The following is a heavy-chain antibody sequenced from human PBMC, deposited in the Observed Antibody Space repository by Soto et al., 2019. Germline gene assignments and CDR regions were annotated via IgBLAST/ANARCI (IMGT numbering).Heavy chain of an antibody. J-gene: IGHJ6*03. CDR1: GGSISIHS. CDR3: TRSYNDFWSGSYYYYMDV. V-gene: IGHV4-59*08. CDR2: VSYSGST. D-gene: IGHD3-3*01. Sequence: SGTLSLTCTASGGSISIHSWTGIRQPPGKGLEWIGHVSYSGSTNYNPSLNSRVTISVDTSKKQFSLKLTFVTAADTAMYYCTRSYNDFWSGSYYYYMDVWGKGTTVTVSS.